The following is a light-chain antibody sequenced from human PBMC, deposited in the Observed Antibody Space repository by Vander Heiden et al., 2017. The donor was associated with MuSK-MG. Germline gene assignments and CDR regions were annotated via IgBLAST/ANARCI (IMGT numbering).Light chain of an antibody. J-gene: IGLJ2*01. V-gene: IGLV1-40*01. CDR3: PFYYISLCGPG. Sequence: CVLTQSTSVAAASGKRVTISCTGSSSNIGAGYDVHWYQQLPGTAPKRLIYGIFNRPSGVPDRSAGSNSGTSASLVITGFQSEEVPAYALPFYYISLCGPGFGGGTKLTVL. CDR1: SSNIGAGYD. CDR2: GIF.